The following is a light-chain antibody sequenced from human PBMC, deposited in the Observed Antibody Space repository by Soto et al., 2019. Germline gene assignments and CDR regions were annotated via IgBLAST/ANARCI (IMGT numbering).Light chain of an antibody. Sequence: DIQMAQSPSSLSASVGDRVTITCRASQSISNYLNWYQQKSGEVPKLLIYAASRLHSGVPSSFSVCGSGTDFTLTISSLQPEDFATSYCQHTYSTFGQGTKVELK. J-gene: IGKJ1*01. CDR3: QHTYST. CDR2: AAS. V-gene: IGKV1-39*01. CDR1: QSISNY.